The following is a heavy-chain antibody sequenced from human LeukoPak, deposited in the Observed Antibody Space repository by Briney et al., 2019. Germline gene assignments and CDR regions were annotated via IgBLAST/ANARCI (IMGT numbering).Heavy chain of an antibody. Sequence: GASVKVSCKASGYTFTSYYMHWVRQAPVQGLEWMGIINPSGGSTSYAQKFQGRVTMTRDMSTSTVYMELSSLRSEDTAVYYCANIDCSSTSCSNYWGQGTLVTVSS. V-gene: IGHV1-46*01. D-gene: IGHD2-2*01. CDR2: INPSGGST. J-gene: IGHJ4*02. CDR1: GYTFTSYY. CDR3: ANIDCSSTSCSNY.